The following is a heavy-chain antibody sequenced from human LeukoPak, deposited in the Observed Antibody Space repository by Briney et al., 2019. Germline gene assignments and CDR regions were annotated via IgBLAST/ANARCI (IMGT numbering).Heavy chain of an antibody. CDR3: ARDGRDYLDY. CDR1: SGSISTSNYY. V-gene: IGHV4-39*07. Sequence: PSETLSLTCTVSSGSISTSNYYWGWVRQPPGKALEWIGNIFYSGSTYYNPSLKSRVTISVDTSKNQFSLKLSSVTAADTAVYYCARDGRDYLDYWGQGTLVTVSS. CDR2: IFYSGST. J-gene: IGHJ4*02.